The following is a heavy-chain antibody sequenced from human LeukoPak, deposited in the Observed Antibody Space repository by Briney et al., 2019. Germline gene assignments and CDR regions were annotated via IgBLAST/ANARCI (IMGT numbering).Heavy chain of an antibody. CDR1: GFTFSSYG. V-gene: IGHV3-64*01. Sequence: GGSLRLSCAASGFTFSSYGMHWVRQAPGKGLEYVSAISGNGGDTYYANSVKGRFTVSRDNSKNTLYLQMASLRAEDMAVYYCARNNIAVAGTPPYYFDCWGQGTLVTVSS. CDR3: ARNNIAVAGTPPYYFDC. CDR2: ISGNGGDT. D-gene: IGHD6-19*01. J-gene: IGHJ4*02.